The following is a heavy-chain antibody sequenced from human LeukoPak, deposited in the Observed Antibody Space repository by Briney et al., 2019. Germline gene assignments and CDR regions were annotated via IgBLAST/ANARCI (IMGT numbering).Heavy chain of an antibody. D-gene: IGHD2-21*02. V-gene: IGHV4-59*01. CDR1: GGSISSYY. Sequence: PSETLSLTCTVSGGSISSYYWSWIRQPPGKGLEWIGYIYYSGSTNYNPSLKSRVTISVDTSKNQFSLKLSSVTAADTAVYYCATVVVTLGYFDLWGRGTLVAVSS. CDR3: ATVVVTLGYFDL. J-gene: IGHJ2*01. CDR2: IYYSGST.